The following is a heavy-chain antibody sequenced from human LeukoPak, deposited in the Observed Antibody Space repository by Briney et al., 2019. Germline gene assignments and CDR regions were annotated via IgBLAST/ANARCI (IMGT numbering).Heavy chain of an antibody. D-gene: IGHD2-2*01. CDR1: GGSISSGSYY. CDR3: ARGSCSSTSCRSNWFDP. V-gene: IGHV4-61*02. J-gene: IGHJ5*02. CDR2: IYTSGST. Sequence: SSQTLSLTCTVSGGSISSGSYYWSWIRQPAGKGLEWIGRIYTSGSTNYNPSLKSRVTISVDTSKNQFSLKLSSVTAADTAVYYCARGSCSSTSCRSNWFDPWGQGTLVTVSS.